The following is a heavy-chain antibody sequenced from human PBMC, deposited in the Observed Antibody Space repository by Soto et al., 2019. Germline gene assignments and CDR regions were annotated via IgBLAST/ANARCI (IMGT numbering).Heavy chain of an antibody. V-gene: IGHV3-21*01. J-gene: IGHJ4*02. D-gene: IGHD5-12*01. CDR3: ARGWLRDPWMY. CDR1: GFTFSTYN. CDR2: ISSTSVYM. Sequence: EVQLVESGGGLVKPGGSLRLSCEASGFTFSTYNMNWVRQAPGKGLEWVASISSTSVYMYYANSLKGRFTISRANAKSSLYLQVNSLRAEDTAVYYCARGWLRDPWMYWGQGTLVTVSS.